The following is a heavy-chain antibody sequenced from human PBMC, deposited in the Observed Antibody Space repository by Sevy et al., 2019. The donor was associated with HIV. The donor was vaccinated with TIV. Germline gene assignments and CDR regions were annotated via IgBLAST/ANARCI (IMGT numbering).Heavy chain of an antibody. J-gene: IGHJ6*02. V-gene: IGHV3-7*04. CDR2: IYQDGTEK. Sequence: GGSLRLSCEASGFNFRSYWMSWVRQAPGKGLEWVASIYQDGTEKHYGDSRKGRFTISRDNAKNSLYLQVNSLAGEATAVYYCAGGGSYGDDRYHYYYGIDVWGQGTTVTVSS. CDR1: GFNFRSYW. D-gene: IGHD4-17*01. CDR3: AGGGSYGDDRYHYYYGIDV.